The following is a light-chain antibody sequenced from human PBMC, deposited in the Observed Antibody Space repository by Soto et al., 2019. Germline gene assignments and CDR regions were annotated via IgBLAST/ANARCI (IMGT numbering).Light chain of an antibody. CDR1: QSISRY. CDR2: AAS. J-gene: IGKJ1*01. CDR3: QQSYSTPSWT. V-gene: IGKV1-39*01. Sequence: DIQMTQSPSSLSASVGDRVTITCRASQSISRYLNWYQQKPGKAPKLLIYAASSLQSGVPSRFSGSGXGTDFTLTISSLXPEXFATYYCQQSYSTPSWTFGQGTKVEIK.